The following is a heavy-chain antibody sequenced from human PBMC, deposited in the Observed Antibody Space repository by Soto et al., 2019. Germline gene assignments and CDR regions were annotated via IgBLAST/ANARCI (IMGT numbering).Heavy chain of an antibody. J-gene: IGHJ4*02. CDR1: GFTVSSNY. V-gene: IGHV3-53*01. D-gene: IGHD3-22*01. Sequence: GGSLRLSCAASGFTVSSNYMSWVRQAPGKGLEWVSVIYSGGSTYYADSVKGRFTISRDNSKNTLYLQMNSLRAEDTAVYYGARGRADSSGYQVFDYWGQGTLVTVSS. CDR2: IYSGGST. CDR3: ARGRADSSGYQVFDY.